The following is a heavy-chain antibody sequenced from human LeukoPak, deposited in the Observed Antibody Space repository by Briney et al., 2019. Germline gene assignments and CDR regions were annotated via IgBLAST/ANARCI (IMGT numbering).Heavy chain of an antibody. J-gene: IGHJ4*02. CDR2: IKRDGSEK. CDR3: AKEGNSNLDD. Sequence: GGSLRLSCVASGFSFSANWMDWVRQAPGKGLEWVANIKRDGSEKNYVDSVKGRFTISRDNAKNSLCLEMNSLRAEDTAVYYCAKEGNSNLDDWGQGALVTVSS. D-gene: IGHD1-1*01. V-gene: IGHV3-7*01. CDR1: GFSFSANW.